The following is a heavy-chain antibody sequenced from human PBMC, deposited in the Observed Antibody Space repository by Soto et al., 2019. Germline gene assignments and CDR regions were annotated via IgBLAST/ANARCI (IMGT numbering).Heavy chain of an antibody. CDR2: ISYDGSNK. D-gene: IGHD6-19*01. V-gene: IGHV3-30-3*01. CDR3: ARDFSLDSSGWYRAVGMDV. J-gene: IGHJ6*02. CDR1: GFTFCSYA. Sequence: GGSLRLSCAASGFTFCSYAMHWVRQAPGKGLEWVAVISYDGSNKYYADSVKGRFTISRDNSKNTLYLQMNSLRAEDTAVYYCARDFSLDSSGWYRAVGMDVWGQGTTVTVSS.